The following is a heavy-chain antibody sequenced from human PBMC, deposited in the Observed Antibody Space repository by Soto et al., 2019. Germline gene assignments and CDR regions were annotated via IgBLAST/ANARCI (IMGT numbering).Heavy chain of an antibody. CDR2: IYYSGSSGST. Sequence: QVQLQESGPGLVEPSETLSLTCTVSGGSVSSGSYYWSWIRQPPGKGLEWIGYIYYSGSSGSTNYNPSLKSRVTISVDTSKNQFSLNLRSVTAADTAVYYCVRDLGYDSSGSVYYYGMDVWGQGTTVTVSS. CDR3: VRDLGYDSSGSVYYYGMDV. CDR1: GGSVSSGSYY. J-gene: IGHJ6*02. D-gene: IGHD3-22*01. V-gene: IGHV4-61*01.